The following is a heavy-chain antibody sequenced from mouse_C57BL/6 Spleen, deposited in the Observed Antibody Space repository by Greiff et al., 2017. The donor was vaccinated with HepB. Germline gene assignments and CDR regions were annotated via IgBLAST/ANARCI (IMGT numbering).Heavy chain of an antibody. CDR1: GYTFTSYW. V-gene: IGHV1-52*01. D-gene: IGHD4-1*01. CDR3: ARERVGICAY. Sequence: QVQLQQPGAELVRPGSSVKLSCKASGYTFTSYWMHWVKQRPIQGLEWIGNIDPSDSETHYNQKFKDKATLTVDKSSSTAYMQLSSLTSEDSAVYYCARERVGICAYWGQGTLVTVSA. J-gene: IGHJ3*01. CDR2: IDPSDSET.